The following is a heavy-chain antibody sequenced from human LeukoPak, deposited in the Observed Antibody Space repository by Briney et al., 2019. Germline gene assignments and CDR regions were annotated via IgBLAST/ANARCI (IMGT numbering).Heavy chain of an antibody. CDR3: ARGSTINETGYFDY. D-gene: IGHD3-9*01. J-gene: IGHJ4*03. CDR2: VNHRGDT. CDR1: GASFTGYY. Sequence: PSQTLSLTCAVYGASFTGYYWSWIRQSPGKGLQWIAEVNHRGDTNYNPSVKGRVTISVDTSKNQFSLKVTSLTDADTAVYYCARGSTINETGYFDYWGQGTLVTVSS. V-gene: IGHV4-34*01.